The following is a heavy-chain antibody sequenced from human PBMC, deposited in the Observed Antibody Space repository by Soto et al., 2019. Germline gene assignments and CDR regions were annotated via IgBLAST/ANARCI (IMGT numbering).Heavy chain of an antibody. CDR1: GFTFSSHG. Sequence: GGSLRLSCAASGFTFSSHGMHWVRQAPGKGLEWVAALWSDKSKRVYVDSVKGRFTVSRDISKSTFYLQMNSLRAEDTEVYNCARYLSVAGLADWGQGTPVTVSS. CDR3: ARYLSVAGLAD. CDR2: LWSDKSKR. J-gene: IGHJ4*02. D-gene: IGHD6-19*01. V-gene: IGHV3-33*01.